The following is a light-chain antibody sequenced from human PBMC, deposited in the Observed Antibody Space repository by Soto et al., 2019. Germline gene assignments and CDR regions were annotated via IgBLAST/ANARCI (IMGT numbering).Light chain of an antibody. CDR3: QSSDDTGNYYL. V-gene: IGLV3-25*02. J-gene: IGLJ1*01. Sequence: SYDLTQPPSVSVSPGQTARITCSGDELSKQYVYWYQQKPGQAPVLVIYKDTERASGIPERFSASSSGTTVTLTISGVRAEDEADYYCQSSDDTGNYYLFGTGTKVTVL. CDR1: ELSKQY. CDR2: KDT.